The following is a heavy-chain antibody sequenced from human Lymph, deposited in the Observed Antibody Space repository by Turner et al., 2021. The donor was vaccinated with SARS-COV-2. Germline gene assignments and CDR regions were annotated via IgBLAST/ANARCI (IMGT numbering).Heavy chain of an antibody. CDR1: GGSLSSSSYY. D-gene: IGHD5-12*01. Sequence: QLHLQESGPGLVKPWETLSLTCTVSGGSLSSSSYYWGWIRQPPGKGVEWIGSISYSGSTYYNPSLKSRVTISVDTSKNHFSLKLSSVTAADAALYYCAIRRWLRGPIDYWGQGTLVTVSS. CDR2: ISYSGST. CDR3: AIRRWLRGPIDY. J-gene: IGHJ4*02. V-gene: IGHV4-39*02.